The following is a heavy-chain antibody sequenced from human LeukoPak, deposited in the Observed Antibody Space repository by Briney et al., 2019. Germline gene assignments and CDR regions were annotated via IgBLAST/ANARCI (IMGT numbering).Heavy chain of an antibody. Sequence: PDGALRLSCAASGFIFSSYWMHWVGQAAGKELVWVSRINNDGSSTNYADSLKGGFTISRDNAKNTLYLQMNSLRAEDTAVYYCVRGEYCSSTSCYYNWFDPWGQGTLVTVSS. CDR3: VRGEYCSSTSCYYNWFDP. CDR1: GFIFSSYW. D-gene: IGHD2-2*01. J-gene: IGHJ5*02. V-gene: IGHV3-74*01. CDR2: INNDGSST.